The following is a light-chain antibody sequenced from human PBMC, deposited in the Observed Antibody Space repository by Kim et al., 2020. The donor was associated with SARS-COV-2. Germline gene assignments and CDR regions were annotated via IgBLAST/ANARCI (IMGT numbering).Light chain of an antibody. V-gene: IGKV3-20*01. J-gene: IGKJ4*01. CDR2: GAS. CDR1: QSLDNTY. Sequence: EIVLTQSPGTLSLSPGETATLSCRASQSLDNTYLAWYQQHPGQGPRLLIYGASTRATGIPDRFSGTGSGTEFTLTISKLEPEDFAVYYCHQYDASPLTFGGGTKVDIK. CDR3: HQYDASPLT.